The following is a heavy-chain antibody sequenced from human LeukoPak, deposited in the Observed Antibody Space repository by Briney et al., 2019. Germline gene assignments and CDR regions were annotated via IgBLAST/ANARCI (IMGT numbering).Heavy chain of an antibody. D-gene: IGHD2-15*01. Sequence: PGGSLRLSCAASGFTFSSYAMSWVRQTPGKGLEWVSSISSSSSYIYYADSVKGRFTISRDNAKNSLYLQMNSLRAEDTAVYYCARDYWSGGSTYSAVDQHWVQDTLVNVSS. CDR1: GFTFSSYA. J-gene: IGHJ1*01. CDR3: ARDYWSGGSTYSAVDQH. CDR2: ISSSSSYI. V-gene: IGHV3-21*01.